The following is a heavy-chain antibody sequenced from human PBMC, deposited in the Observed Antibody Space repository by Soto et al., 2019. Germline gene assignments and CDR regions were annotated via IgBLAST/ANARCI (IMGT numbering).Heavy chain of an antibody. V-gene: IGHV4-31*03. CDR1: GGSISSGDYY. J-gene: IGHJ3*02. CDR2: IYSSGST. Sequence: SETLSLTCTVSGGSISSGDYYWSWIRHHPGKGLEWIGYIYSSGSTYYNPSLRSRVTISADTSKNQFSLRLSSVTAADRAVYYCVRDYDYDTSRNDAFDIWGQGTMVTVSS. CDR3: VRDYDYDTSRNDAFDI. D-gene: IGHD3-22*01.